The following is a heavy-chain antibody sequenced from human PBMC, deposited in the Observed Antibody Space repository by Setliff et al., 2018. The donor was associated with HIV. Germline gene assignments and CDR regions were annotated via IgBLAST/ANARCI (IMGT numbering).Heavy chain of an antibody. CDR1: GYTFTSYA. J-gene: IGHJ6*02. D-gene: IGHD6-13*01. Sequence: ASVKVSCKASGYTFTSYAMHWVRQAPGQRLEWMGWINAGNGNIRYSQKFQGRVTLTRDTSASTVCLDLSSLRSDDTAVYYCASSWSRVPYYGMDVWGQGTTVTVSS. CDR2: INAGNGNI. CDR3: ASSWSRVPYYGMDV. V-gene: IGHV1-3*01.